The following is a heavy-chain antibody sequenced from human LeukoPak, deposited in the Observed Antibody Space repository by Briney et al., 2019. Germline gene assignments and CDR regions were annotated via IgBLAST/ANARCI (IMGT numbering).Heavy chain of an antibody. Sequence: PSQTLSLTCTVSGGSISSGYHYWSWIRQPPGKGLEFIGYIFYSGSSYYNPSLKSRLTISVDTSKNQFSLTLISVTAADTAVYYCARHQGSTWYQYPYDYWGQGTLVTVSS. CDR3: ARHQGSTWYQYPYDY. J-gene: IGHJ4*02. V-gene: IGHV4-30-4*01. D-gene: IGHD6-13*01. CDR2: IFYSGSS. CDR1: GGSISSGYHY.